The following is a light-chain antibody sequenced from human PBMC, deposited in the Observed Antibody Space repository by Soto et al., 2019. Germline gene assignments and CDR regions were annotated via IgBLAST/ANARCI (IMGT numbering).Light chain of an antibody. CDR3: CSYTSTSALV. CDR2: EVS. V-gene: IGLV2-14*01. Sequence: QSGLTQPCPGSGSPWPAITIFCTGTNSDVGGYKYVSWYQQHPGKAPKLMIYEVSDRPSGISNRFSGSKFGNTASLTISGLQAEDGADYYCCSYTSTSALVFGTGTKSPS. J-gene: IGLJ1*01. CDR1: NSDVGGYKY.